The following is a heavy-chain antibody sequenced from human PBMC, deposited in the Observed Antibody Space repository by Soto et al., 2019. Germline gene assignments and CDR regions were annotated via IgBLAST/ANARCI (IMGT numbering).Heavy chain of an antibody. Sequence: SETLSLTCTVSGGSISSYYWSWIRQPPGKGLEWIGYIYYSGSTNYNPSLKSRVTISVDTSKNQFSLKLSSVTAADTAVYYCARSESRSWGFGDPFDYWGQGTLVTVSS. V-gene: IGHV4-59*01. CDR2: IYYSGST. CDR3: ARSESRSWGFGDPFDY. D-gene: IGHD6-13*01. J-gene: IGHJ4*02. CDR1: GGSISSYY.